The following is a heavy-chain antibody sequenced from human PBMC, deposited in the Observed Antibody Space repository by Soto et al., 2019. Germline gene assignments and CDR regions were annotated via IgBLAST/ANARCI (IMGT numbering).Heavy chain of an antibody. V-gene: IGHV4-39*01. J-gene: IGHJ4*02. CDR2: LYYSWKT. CDR3: ATLIHCLTTACCFDY. CDR1: AGSISSSSYS. Sequence: HLQLQDSGPGLVKPSETLSLTCPVSAGSISSSSYSWGWVRQPPGKGLEWIGSLYYSWKTYYDPSLTRRVTTTVTTSRNKFTLKRSFVTAANTTVYYCATLIHCLTTACCFDYWGQGTTVTVSS. D-gene: IGHD3-22*01.